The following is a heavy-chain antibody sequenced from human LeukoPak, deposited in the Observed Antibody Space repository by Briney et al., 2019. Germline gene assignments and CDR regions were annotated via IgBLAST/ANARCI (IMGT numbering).Heavy chain of an antibody. J-gene: IGHJ4*02. CDR1: GGSISSSNW. D-gene: IGHD3-22*01. V-gene: IGHV4-4*02. CDR3: AREGVYDSSGYYPLDY. Sequence: SGTLSLTCAVSGGSISSSNWWSWVRQPPGKGLEWIGEIYHSGSTNYNPSLKSRVTISVDKSKNQFSLKLSSVTAADTAVYYCAREGVYDSSGYYPLDYWGQGTLVTVSS. CDR2: IYHSGST.